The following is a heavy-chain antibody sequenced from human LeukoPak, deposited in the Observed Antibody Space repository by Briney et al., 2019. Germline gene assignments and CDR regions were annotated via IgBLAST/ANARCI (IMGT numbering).Heavy chain of an antibody. CDR2: IKSKTDGGTT. CDR1: GFTFSNAW. Sequence: GGSLRLSCAASGFTFSNAWMDWVRQAPGKGLEWVGRIKSKTDGGTTDYAAPVKGRFTISRDDSKNTLYLQMNSLKTEDTAVYYCTTDLGFFVSGSYGGYWGQGTLVTVSS. D-gene: IGHD1-26*01. J-gene: IGHJ4*02. V-gene: IGHV3-15*07. CDR3: TTDLGFFVSGSYGGY.